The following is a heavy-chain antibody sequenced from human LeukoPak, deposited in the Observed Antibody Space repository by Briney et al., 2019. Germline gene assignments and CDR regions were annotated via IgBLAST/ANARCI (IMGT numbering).Heavy chain of an antibody. CDR1: GYTFTSYG. V-gene: IGHV1-18*01. D-gene: IGHD1/OR15-1a*01. Sequence: ASVKVSCKASGYTFTSYGISWVRQAPGQGLEWMGWISAYNGNTNYAQKIQGRVTMTTDTSTSTAYMELRSLRSDDTAVYYCARNNLYYYYMDVWGKGTTVTISS. CDR2: ISAYNGNT. CDR3: ARNNLYYYYMDV. J-gene: IGHJ6*03.